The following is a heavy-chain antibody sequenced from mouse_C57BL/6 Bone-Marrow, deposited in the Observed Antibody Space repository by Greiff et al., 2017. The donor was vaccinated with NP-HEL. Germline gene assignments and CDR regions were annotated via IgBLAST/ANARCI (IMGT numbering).Heavy chain of an antibody. V-gene: IGHV1-58*01. Sequence: LVRPGSSVKMSCKTSGYTFTSYGINWVKQRPGQGLEWIGHIYIGNGYIEYNEKFKGKATLTSDTSSSTAYMQLSSLTSEGSAIYFCARGGLRGLWYFDVWGTGTTVTVSS. CDR3: ARGGLRGLWYFDV. D-gene: IGHD2-2*01. CDR2: IYIGNGYI. J-gene: IGHJ1*03. CDR1: GYTFTSYG.